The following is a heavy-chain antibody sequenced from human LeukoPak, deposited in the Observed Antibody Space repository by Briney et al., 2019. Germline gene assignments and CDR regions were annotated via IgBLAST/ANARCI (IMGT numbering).Heavy chain of an antibody. Sequence: ASVKVSCKTSGYTFTSYGISWVRQAPGQGLEWMGWISGYNGNTNYAQKLQGRVTMTTDTSTSTAYMELRSLRSDDTAVYFCARDYYDSSGYPITFDYWAREPWSPSPQ. D-gene: IGHD3-22*01. CDR1: GYTFTSYG. CDR2: ISGYNGNT. V-gene: IGHV1-18*01. J-gene: IGHJ4*02. CDR3: ARDYYDSSGYPITFDY.